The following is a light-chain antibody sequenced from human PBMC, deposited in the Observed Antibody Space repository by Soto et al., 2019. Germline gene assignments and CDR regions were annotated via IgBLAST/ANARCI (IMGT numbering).Light chain of an antibody. CDR1: SSDLGAYNS. CDR2: DVT. CDR3: CSYTTSNTLV. J-gene: IGLJ1*01. V-gene: IGLV2-14*01. Sequence: QSLLTQPASVSGSPGQSITISCTGTSSDLGAYNSVSWYRQDPGKAPKVMIYDVTNRPSGVSSRFSGSQSGNTASLTISGLQADDEADYYCCSYTTSNTLVFGTGTKVTVL.